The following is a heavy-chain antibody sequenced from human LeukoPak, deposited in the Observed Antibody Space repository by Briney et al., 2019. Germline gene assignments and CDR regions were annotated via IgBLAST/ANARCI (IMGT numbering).Heavy chain of an antibody. Sequence: PGGSLRLSCAASGFTFSSYAMSWVRQAPGKGLEWVSAISGSGGSTYYADSVKGRFTISRDNSKNTLYLQMNSLRAEDTAVYYCAKDGYCSGGSCYGLFDYWGQGTTVTVSS. D-gene: IGHD2-15*01. V-gene: IGHV3-23*01. CDR2: ISGSGGST. J-gene: IGHJ4*03. CDR1: GFTFSSYA. CDR3: AKDGYCSGGSCYGLFDY.